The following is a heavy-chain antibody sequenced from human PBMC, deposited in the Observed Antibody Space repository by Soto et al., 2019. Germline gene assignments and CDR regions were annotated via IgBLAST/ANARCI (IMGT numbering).Heavy chain of an antibody. CDR2: ISYDGSNK. CDR1: GFTFSSYG. CDR3: AKDRAGYSSSWYPYYFDY. Sequence: ESGGGVVQPGRSLRLSCAASGFTFSSYGMHWVRQAPGKGLEWVAVISYDGSNKYYADSVKGRFTISRDNSKNTLYLQMNSLRAEDTAVYYCAKDRAGYSSSWYPYYFDYWGQGTLVTVSS. J-gene: IGHJ4*02. D-gene: IGHD6-13*01. V-gene: IGHV3-30*18.